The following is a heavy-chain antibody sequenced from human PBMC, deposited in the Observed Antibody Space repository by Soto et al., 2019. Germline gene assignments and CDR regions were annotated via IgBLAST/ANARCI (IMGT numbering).Heavy chain of an antibody. D-gene: IGHD2-2*02. CDR2: IYYSGST. J-gene: IGHJ3*02. V-gene: IGHV4-39*01. CDR3: AGWGAIGDAFDI. CDR1: GGSISSSSYY. Sequence: SKTLSLTCTVSGGSISSSSYYWGWIRQPPGKGLEWIGSIYYSGSTYYNPSLKSRVTISVDTSKNQFSLKLSSVTAADTAVYYCAGWGAIGDAFDIWGQGTMVTVSS.